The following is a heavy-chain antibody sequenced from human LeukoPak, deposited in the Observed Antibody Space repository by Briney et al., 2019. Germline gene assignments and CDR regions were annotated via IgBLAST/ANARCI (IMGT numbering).Heavy chain of an antibody. V-gene: IGHV4-61*02. CDR1: GGSISSSSYY. CDR2: IYTSGST. D-gene: IGHD6-13*01. CDR3: ARIRQLAIFDY. J-gene: IGHJ4*02. Sequence: SETLSLTCTVSGGSISSSSYYWGWIRQPAGKGLEWIGRIYTSGSTNYNPSLKSRVTISVDKSKTQFSLKLSSVTAADTAVYYCARIRQLAIFDYWGQGTLVTVSS.